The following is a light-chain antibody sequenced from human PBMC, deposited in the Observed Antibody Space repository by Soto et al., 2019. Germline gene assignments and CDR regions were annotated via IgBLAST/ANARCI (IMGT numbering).Light chain of an antibody. CDR2: GAS. CDR3: QQYGSSPQT. CDR1: QSVSSK. Sequence: EIVMTQSPATLSVSPGEGATLSCRASQSVSSKLAWYQQKPGQAPRLLIYGASTRATGIPARFSGSGSGTEFTLTISRLEPEDFAFYYCQQYGSSPQTFGQGTRLEI. J-gene: IGKJ5*01. V-gene: IGKV3-15*01.